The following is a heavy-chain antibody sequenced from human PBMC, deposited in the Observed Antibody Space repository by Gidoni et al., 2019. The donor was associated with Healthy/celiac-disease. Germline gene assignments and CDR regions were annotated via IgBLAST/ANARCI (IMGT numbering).Heavy chain of an antibody. D-gene: IGHD1-26*01. CDR1: GFTFSSYA. CDR3: AKVGVGNPSPLDY. Sequence: EVQLLESGGGLVPPGGSLRLSCAASGFTFSSYAMSWVRQAPGKGLEWVSAISGSGGSTYYADSVKGRFTISRDNSKNTLYLQMNSLRAEDTAVYYCAKVGVGNPSPLDYWGQGTLVTVSS. CDR2: ISGSGGST. J-gene: IGHJ4*02. V-gene: IGHV3-23*01.